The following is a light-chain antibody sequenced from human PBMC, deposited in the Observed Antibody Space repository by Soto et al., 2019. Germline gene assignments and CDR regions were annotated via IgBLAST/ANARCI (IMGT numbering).Light chain of an antibody. CDR1: SSNIGSDS. J-gene: IGLJ2*01. V-gene: IGLV1-44*01. CDR2: ANN. CDR3: AARDDSLNGVV. Sequence: QAVLTQPPSASGTPGQRVTISCSGSSSNIGSDSVNWYQQLPVTAPKLLIYANNQRPSGVPDRFSGSKSGTSASLAISGLQSEDEADYYCAARDDSLNGVVFGGGTKLTVL.